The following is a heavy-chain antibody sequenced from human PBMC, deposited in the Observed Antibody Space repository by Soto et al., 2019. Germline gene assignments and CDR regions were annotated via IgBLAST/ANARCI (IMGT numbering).Heavy chain of an antibody. V-gene: IGHV3-53*01. CDR1: GFTVSSNY. Sequence: GSLRLSCAASGFTVSSNYMSWVRQAPGKGLEWVSVIYSGGSTYYADSVKGRFTISRDNSKNTLYLQMNSLRAEDTAVYYCARDSGYDYTIYYGMDVWGQGTTVTAP. CDR3: ARDSGYDYTIYYGMDV. J-gene: IGHJ6*02. D-gene: IGHD5-12*01. CDR2: IYSGGST.